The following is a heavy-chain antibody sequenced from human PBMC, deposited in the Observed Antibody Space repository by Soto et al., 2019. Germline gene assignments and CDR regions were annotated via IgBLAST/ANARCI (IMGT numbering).Heavy chain of an antibody. J-gene: IGHJ3*02. CDR3: ARDVAATSMAGAFDI. CDR2: IYYSGST. D-gene: IGHD2-15*01. V-gene: IGHV4-31*03. Sequence: QVQLQESGPGLVKPSQTLSLTCTVSGGSISSGGYYWSWIRQHPGKGLEGIGYIYYSGSTYYNPSLKSRVTISVDTSKNQFSLKLRSVTAADTAVYYCARDVAATSMAGAFDIWGQGTMVTVSS. CDR1: GGSISSGGYY.